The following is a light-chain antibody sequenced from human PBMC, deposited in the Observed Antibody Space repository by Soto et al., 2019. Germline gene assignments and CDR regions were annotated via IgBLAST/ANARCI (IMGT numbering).Light chain of an antibody. Sequence: QAVVTQPPSASGTPGQRVTISCSGSRSNIGSNTVNWYQQLPGTAPKLLIYSNNQRPSGVPDRFSGSKSGTSASLAISGLQSEDEADYYCAAWDDSLKWVFGTGTKVTVL. CDR1: RSNIGSNT. CDR2: SNN. CDR3: AAWDDSLKWV. J-gene: IGLJ1*01. V-gene: IGLV1-44*01.